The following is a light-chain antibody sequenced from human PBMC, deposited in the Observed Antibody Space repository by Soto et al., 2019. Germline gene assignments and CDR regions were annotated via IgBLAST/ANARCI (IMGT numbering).Light chain of an antibody. CDR3: QSYDSSLSAVV. J-gene: IGLJ2*01. CDR1: SSNIGAGYD. CDR2: VNS. V-gene: IGLV1-40*01. Sequence: QSVLTQPPSVSGAPGQRVTISCTGSSSNIGAGYDVHWYQQLPGTAPKLLIYVNSNRRAGVPDRFSGSKSGTSASLAITGLQSEDEADYYCQSYDSSLSAVVFGGGTKVTVL.